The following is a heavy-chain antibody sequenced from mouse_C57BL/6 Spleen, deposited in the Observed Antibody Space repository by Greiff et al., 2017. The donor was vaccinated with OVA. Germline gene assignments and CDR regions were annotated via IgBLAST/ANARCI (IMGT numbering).Heavy chain of an antibody. CDR1: GFTFSDYG. Sequence: EVQLQESGGGLVKPGGSLKLSCAASGFTFSDYGMHWVRQAPEKGLEWVAYISSGSSTIYYADTVKGRFTISRDNAKNTLFLQMTSLRSEDTAMYYCARDPLGYYAMDYWGQGTSVTVSS. V-gene: IGHV5-17*01. J-gene: IGHJ4*01. CDR2: ISSGSSTI. D-gene: IGHD4-1*01. CDR3: ARDPLGYYAMDY.